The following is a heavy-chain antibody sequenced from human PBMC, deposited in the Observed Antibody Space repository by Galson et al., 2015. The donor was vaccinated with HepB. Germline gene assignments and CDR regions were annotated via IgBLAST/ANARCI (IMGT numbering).Heavy chain of an antibody. J-gene: IGHJ6*02. CDR3: AKVGKWSRGGASYYGMDV. CDR1: GFTFSSYG. D-gene: IGHD2-15*01. V-gene: IGHV3-30*02. Sequence: SLRLSCAASGFTFSSYGMHWVRQAPGKGLEWMAFIRYDGSNKYYADSVKGRFTISRDNSKNTLYLQMNSLRAEDTAVCYCAKVGKWSRGGASYYGMDVWGQGTTVTVSS. CDR2: IRYDGSNK.